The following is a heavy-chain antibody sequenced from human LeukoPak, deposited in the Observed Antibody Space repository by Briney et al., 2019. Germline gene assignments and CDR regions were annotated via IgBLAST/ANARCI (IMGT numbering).Heavy chain of an antibody. J-gene: IGHJ4*02. D-gene: IGHD3-3*01. CDR2: IYYSGST. CDR3: ASFLEWSHRRGVY. CDR1: SGSISSSSYY. Sequence: PSETLSLTCTVSSGSISSSSYYWGWIRQPPGKGLEWIGSIYYSGSTYYNPSLKSRVTISVDTSKNQFSLKLSSVTAADTAVYYCASFLEWSHRRGVYWGQGTLVTVSS. V-gene: IGHV4-39*01.